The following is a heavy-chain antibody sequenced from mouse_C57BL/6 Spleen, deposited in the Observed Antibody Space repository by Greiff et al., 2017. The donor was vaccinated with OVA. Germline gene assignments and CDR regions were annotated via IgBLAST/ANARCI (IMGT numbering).Heavy chain of an antibody. D-gene: IGHD1-1*01. Sequence: VQLQQSGPELVKPGASVKIPCKASGYTFTDYNMDWVKQSHGQSLEWIGDINPNNGGTIYNQKFKGKATLTVDKSSSTAYMELRSLTSEDTAVYDCARLHYGTPGDFGYWGQGTTLTVSS. CDR1: GYTFTDYN. CDR3: ARLHYGTPGDFGY. V-gene: IGHV1-18*01. CDR2: INPNNGGT. J-gene: IGHJ2*01.